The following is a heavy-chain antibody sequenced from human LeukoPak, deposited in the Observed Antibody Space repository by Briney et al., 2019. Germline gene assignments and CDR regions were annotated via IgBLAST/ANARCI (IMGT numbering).Heavy chain of an antibody. CDR2: IRSKANSYAT. Sequence: GGSLRLSCAASGFTFSGSAMHWVRQASGKGLEWVGRIRSKANSYATAYAASVKGRFTISRDDSKNTAYLQMNSLKTEDTAVYYCTRHADYDFWSGYQRNNWFDPWGQGTLVTVSS. CDR3: TRHADYDFWSGYQRNNWFDP. D-gene: IGHD3-3*01. J-gene: IGHJ5*02. CDR1: GFTFSGSA. V-gene: IGHV3-73*01.